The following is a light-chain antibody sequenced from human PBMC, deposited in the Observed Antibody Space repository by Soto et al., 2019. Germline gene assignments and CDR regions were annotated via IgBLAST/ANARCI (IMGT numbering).Light chain of an antibody. CDR1: SSDVGGYNY. CDR3: SSYTSSSTWV. CDR2: DVS. V-gene: IGLV2-14*01. Sequence: QSVLTQPASVSGSPGQSITISCTGTSSDVGGYNYVSWYQQHPGKAPKLMIYDVSNRPSGVSNRFSGSKSGNTASLTSSGLQAEDEADYYCSSYTSSSTWVFGGGTQLTVL. J-gene: IGLJ3*02.